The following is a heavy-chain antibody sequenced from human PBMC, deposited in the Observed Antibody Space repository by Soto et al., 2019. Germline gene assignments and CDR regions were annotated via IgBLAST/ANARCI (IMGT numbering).Heavy chain of an antibody. CDR3: ARGSSQYYYGSGSCPHDY. CDR2: INHSGST. V-gene: IGHV4-34*01. CDR1: GGSFSGYY. J-gene: IGHJ4*02. Sequence: PSETLSLTCAVYGGSFSGYYWSWIRQPPGKGLEWIGEINHSGSTNYNPSLKSRVTISVDTSKNQFSLKLSSVTAADTAVYYCARGSSQYYYGSGSCPHDYWGQGTLVTVSS. D-gene: IGHD3-10*01.